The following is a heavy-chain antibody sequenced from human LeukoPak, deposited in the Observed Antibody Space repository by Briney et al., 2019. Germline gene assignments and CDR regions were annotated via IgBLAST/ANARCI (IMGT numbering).Heavy chain of an antibody. CDR1: GFTFSSYG. Sequence: GGSLRLSCAASGFTFSSYGMHRVRQAQGKGREWVAVISYDGRNKYYADSVKGRFTISRDNSKKTLYVQMNRLRAEDTAVYYCAKDPGLAVRGVIHYYYYYGMDVWGQGTTVTVSS. V-gene: IGHV3-30*18. CDR3: AKDPGLAVRGVIHYYYYYGMDV. D-gene: IGHD3-10*01. J-gene: IGHJ6*02. CDR2: ISYDGRNK.